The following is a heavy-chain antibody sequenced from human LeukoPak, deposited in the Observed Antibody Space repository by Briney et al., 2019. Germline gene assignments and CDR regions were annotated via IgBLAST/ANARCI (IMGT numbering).Heavy chain of an antibody. J-gene: IGHJ5*02. CDR1: GGSISSYY. D-gene: IGHD2-15*01. V-gene: IGHV4-4*07. Sequence: SETLSLTCTVSGGSISSYYWSWIRQPAGKGLEWIGRIYTSGSTNYNPSLKSRVTMSVDTSENQFSLKLSSVTAADTAVYYCAREDNCSGGSCFDPWGQGTLVTVSS. CDR3: AREDNCSGGSCFDP. CDR2: IYTSGST.